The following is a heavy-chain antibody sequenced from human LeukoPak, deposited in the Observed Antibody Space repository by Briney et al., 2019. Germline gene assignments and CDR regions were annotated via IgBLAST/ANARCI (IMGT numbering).Heavy chain of an antibody. CDR2: INPSGGST. J-gene: IGHJ4*02. V-gene: IGHV1-46*01. CDR3: ARDRRGAATGSYVFDY. Sequence: GASVTVSCKASGYTFTTYYIHWVRQAPGQGLEWMAIINPSGGSTSYAQKFQGRLTMTRDMSTSTVYMALSSLRSEDTAVYYCARDRRGAATGSYVFDYWGQGTLVTVSS. D-gene: IGHD3-9*01. CDR1: GYTFTTYY.